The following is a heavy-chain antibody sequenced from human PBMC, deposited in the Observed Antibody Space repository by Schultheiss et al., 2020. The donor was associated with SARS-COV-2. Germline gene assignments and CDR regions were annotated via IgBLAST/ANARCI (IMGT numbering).Heavy chain of an antibody. J-gene: IGHJ6*02. V-gene: IGHV4-34*01. CDR3: AREYCSSTSCYRNYYYGMDV. Sequence: SETLSLTCAVYGGSFSGYYWSWIRQPPGKGLEWIGEINHSGSTNYNTSLKSRVTISVDKSKNQFSLKLSSVTAADTAVYYCAREYCSSTSCYRNYYYGMDVWGQGTTVTVSS. CDR2: INHSGST. CDR1: GGSFSGYY. D-gene: IGHD2-2*02.